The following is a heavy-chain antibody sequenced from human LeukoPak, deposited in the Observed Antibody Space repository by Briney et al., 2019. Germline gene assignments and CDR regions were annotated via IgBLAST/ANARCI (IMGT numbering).Heavy chain of an antibody. D-gene: IGHD2-2*01. J-gene: IGHJ4*02. CDR2: INHSGST. CDR3: ARGYGAI. V-gene: IGHV4-34*01. Sequence: SETLSLTGAVYGGSFSGYYWSWIRQPPGKGLEWIGEINHSGSTNYNPSLKSRVTISVDTSKNQFSLKLSSVTAADTAVYYCARGYGAIWGQGTLITVSS. CDR1: GGSFSGYY.